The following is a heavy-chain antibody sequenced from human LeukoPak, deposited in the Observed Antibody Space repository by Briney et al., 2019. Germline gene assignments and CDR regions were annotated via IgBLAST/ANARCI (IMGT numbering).Heavy chain of an antibody. V-gene: IGHV1-2*02. J-gene: IGHJ4*02. Sequence: ASVKVSCKSPGYTFTGYYIQWVRQAPGQGLEWMGWINPNSGGTSYAQKFQGRVTMTRDTSITTAYMELSSLRFDDTAVYYCARVFYCSGGICYLNYWGQGTLVTVSS. CDR3: ARVFYCSGGICYLNY. CDR1: GYTFTGYY. CDR2: INPNSGGT. D-gene: IGHD2-8*02.